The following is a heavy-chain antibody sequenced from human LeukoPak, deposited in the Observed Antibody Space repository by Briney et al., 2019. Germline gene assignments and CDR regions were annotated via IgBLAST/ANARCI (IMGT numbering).Heavy chain of an antibody. Sequence: GGCLRLSCAASGFTFSSYAMHWVRQAPGKGLEWVAVISYDGSNKYYADSVKGRFTISRDNSKNTLYMQMNSLKTEDTAVYYCTRTLTTPRGYYNSSGSPGYWGQGTLVTVSS. CDR1: GFTFSSYA. CDR3: TRTLTTPRGYYNSSGSPGY. CDR2: ISYDGSNK. D-gene: IGHD3-22*01. J-gene: IGHJ4*02. V-gene: IGHV3-30*04.